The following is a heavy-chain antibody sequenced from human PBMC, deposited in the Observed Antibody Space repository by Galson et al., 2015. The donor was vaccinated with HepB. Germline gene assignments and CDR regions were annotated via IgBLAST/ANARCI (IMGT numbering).Heavy chain of an antibody. D-gene: IGHD1-14*01. CDR3: ARVEASKPGRFDP. J-gene: IGHJ5*02. Sequence: QSGAEVKKPGESLKISCTGSGYNFSGFWIAWVRQVPGKGLEWMGIIYPGDSDTRYSPSFQGQVTMSVDKSISTTYLQWNSLKASDSAIYYCARVEASKPGRFDPWGQGTLVTVSS. CDR2: IYPGDSDT. V-gene: IGHV5-51*01. CDR1: GYNFSGFW.